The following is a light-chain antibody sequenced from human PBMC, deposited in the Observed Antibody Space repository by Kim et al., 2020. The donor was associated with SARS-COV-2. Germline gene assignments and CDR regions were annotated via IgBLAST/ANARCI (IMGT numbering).Light chain of an antibody. J-gene: IGLJ1*01. CDR1: SPNIGAGYD. Sequence: VTTPCTGSSPNIGAGYDVHWYQQLPGTAPKLLIYGNSNRPSGVPDRFSGSKSGTSASLAITGLQAEDEADYYCQSYDSSLSGYVFGTGTKVTVL. V-gene: IGLV1-40*01. CDR2: GNS. CDR3: QSYDSSLSGYV.